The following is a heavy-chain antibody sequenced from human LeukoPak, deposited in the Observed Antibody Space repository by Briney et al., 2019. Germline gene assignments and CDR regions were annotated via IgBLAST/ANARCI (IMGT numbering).Heavy chain of an antibody. J-gene: IGHJ4*01. Sequence: PGGTLRPSCPASGSTFSIYGMGWVRQPPGRGREWFSAISDSSGRTLYAESVKGRFTISGDNSKNTLYLQIHRLRAEDTAVYYCAKDSYDTSIWGQGTLVTVSA. CDR3: AKDSYDTSI. D-gene: IGHD3-22*01. CDR1: GSTFSIYG. CDR2: ISDSSGRT. V-gene: IGHV3-23*01.